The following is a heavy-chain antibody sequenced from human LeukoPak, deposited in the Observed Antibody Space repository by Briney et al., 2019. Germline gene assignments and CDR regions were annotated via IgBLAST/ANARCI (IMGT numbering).Heavy chain of an antibody. D-gene: IGHD3-22*01. CDR1: GGTFSSYA. J-gene: IGHJ4*02. CDR2: IIPILGLA. Sequence: ASVKVSCKASGGTFSSYAISWVRQAPGQGLEWMGRIIPILGLANYAQKFQGRVTITADKSTSTAYMELSSLRSEDTAVYYCARASDYYDSSGAFDYWGQGTLVTVSS. CDR3: ARASDYYDSSGAFDY. V-gene: IGHV1-69*04.